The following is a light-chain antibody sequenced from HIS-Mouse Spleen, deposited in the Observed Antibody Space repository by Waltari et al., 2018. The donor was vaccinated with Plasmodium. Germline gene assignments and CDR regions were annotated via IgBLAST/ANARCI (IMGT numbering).Light chain of an antibody. CDR2: EDS. J-gene: IGLJ3*02. Sequence: SYELTQPPSVSVSPGQTARITCSGDALPKKYAYWYQQKSGQAPLLVIYEDSKRPSGIPERFSGYSSGTMATLTISGAQVEDEDDYYCYSTDSSGNHRVFGGGTKLTVL. CDR3: YSTDSSGNHRV. V-gene: IGLV3-10*03. CDR1: ALPKKY.